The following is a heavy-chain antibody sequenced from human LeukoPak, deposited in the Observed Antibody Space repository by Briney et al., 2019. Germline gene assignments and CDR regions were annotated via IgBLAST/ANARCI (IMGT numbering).Heavy chain of an antibody. CDR1: GFTFSNAW. J-gene: IGHJ3*02. D-gene: IGHD1-26*01. CDR3: TTDPGAEWEPQYAFDI. Sequence: GGSLRLSCAASGFTFSNAWMSWVRQAPGKGLEWVGRIKSKTDGGTTDYAAPVKGRFTISRDDSKNTLYLQMNSLKTEDTAVYYCTTDPGAEWEPQYAFDIWGQGTMVTASS. CDR2: IKSKTDGGTT. V-gene: IGHV3-15*01.